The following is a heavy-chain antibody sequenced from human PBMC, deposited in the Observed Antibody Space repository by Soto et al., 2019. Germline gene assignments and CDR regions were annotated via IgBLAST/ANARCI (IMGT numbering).Heavy chain of an antibody. CDR3: ARQSYDILTGYYPDY. D-gene: IGHD3-9*01. CDR1: GGSISSSSYY. V-gene: IGHV4-39*01. J-gene: IGHJ4*02. Sequence: PSETLSLTCTVSGGSISSSSYYWGWIRQPPGKGLEWIGSIYYSGSTYYNPSLKSRVTISVDTSKNQFSLKLSSVTAADTAVYYCARQSYDILTGYYPDYWGQGTLVTVSS. CDR2: IYYSGST.